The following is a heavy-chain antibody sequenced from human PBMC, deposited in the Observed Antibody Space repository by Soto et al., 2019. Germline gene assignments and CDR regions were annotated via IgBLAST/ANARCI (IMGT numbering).Heavy chain of an antibody. CDR3: VRDLRPEGAAGDY. CDR2: LRTPSGVT. J-gene: IGHJ4*01. CDR1: GFMFSKYD. D-gene: IGHD6-19*01. Sequence: GGSLRLSCTASGFMFSKYDMSWVRQAPGKGLEWVSALRTPSGVTFYADSVKGRFTISRDTSKSTLYLQMDSLRAEDTALYYCVRDLRPEGAAGDYWGHGTLVTVSS. V-gene: IGHV3-23*01.